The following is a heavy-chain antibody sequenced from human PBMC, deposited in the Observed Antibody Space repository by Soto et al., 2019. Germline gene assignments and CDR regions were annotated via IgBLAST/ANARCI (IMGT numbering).Heavy chain of an antibody. Sequence: QVQLVQSGAEVKKPGASVKVSCKASGYTFTSYGISWVRQAPGQGLVWMGWISAYNCNTNYAQKLQGRVTMTKDTSTSTAYMELRSLRSDDTAVYYCARDRYAILTGYNIGGCWGQGTLVTVSS. D-gene: IGHD3-9*01. J-gene: IGHJ4*02. CDR2: ISAYNCNT. CDR1: GYTFTSYG. CDR3: ARDRYAILTGYNIGGC. V-gene: IGHV1-18*04.